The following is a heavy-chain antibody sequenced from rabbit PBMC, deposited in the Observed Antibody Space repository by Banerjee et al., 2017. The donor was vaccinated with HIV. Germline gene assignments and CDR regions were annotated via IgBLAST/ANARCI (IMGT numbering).Heavy chain of an antibody. CDR2: IYTNGGST. Sequence: QQQLGESGGGLVKPGASLTLPCKASGFSFSSGYYLAGFRQAPGKGLELIACIYTNGGSTWYASCVNGRFTISRSTSLNTVNLKMTSLTAADTATYFCARGSSYYSYYYVMDLWGPGTLVTVS. CDR1: GFSFSSGYY. CDR3: ARGSSYYSYYYVMDL. V-gene: IGHV1S43*01. J-gene: IGHJ6*01. D-gene: IGHD8-1*01.